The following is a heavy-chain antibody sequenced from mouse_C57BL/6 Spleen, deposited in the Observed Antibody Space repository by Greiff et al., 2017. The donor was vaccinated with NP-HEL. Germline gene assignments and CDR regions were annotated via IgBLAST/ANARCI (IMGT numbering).Heavy chain of an antibody. J-gene: IGHJ4*01. CDR3: ASASYYGSSRDYAMDY. CDR1: GYSITSDY. Sequence: EVQRVESGPGLAKPSQTLSLTCSVTGYSITSDYWNWIRQFPGNKLEYMGYISYSGSTYYNPSLKSRISITRDTSKNQYYLQLNSVTTEDTATYYCASASYYGSSRDYAMDYWGQGTSVTVSS. V-gene: IGHV3-8*01. D-gene: IGHD1-1*01. CDR2: ISYSGST.